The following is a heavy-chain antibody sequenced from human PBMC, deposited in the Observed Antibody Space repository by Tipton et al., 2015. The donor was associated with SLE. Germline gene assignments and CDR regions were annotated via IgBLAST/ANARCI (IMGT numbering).Heavy chain of an antibody. Sequence: TLSLTCTVSGGSISSSSHYWGWIRQPPGKGLEWIGSVFYSGNTYYNESLQSRVTISIDTSKNHFSLKLYSVTAADTAVYYCAREDSSSWFYTRFDPWGQGTLGTVSS. V-gene: IGHV4-39*07. CDR1: GGSISSSSHY. J-gene: IGHJ5*02. D-gene: IGHD2-2*02. CDR3: AREDSSSWFYTRFDP. CDR2: VFYSGNT.